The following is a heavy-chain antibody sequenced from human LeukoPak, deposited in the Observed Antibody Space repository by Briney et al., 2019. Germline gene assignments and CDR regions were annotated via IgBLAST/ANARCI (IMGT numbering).Heavy chain of an antibody. V-gene: IGHV3-66*01. Sequence: GGSLRLSCAASGFTVSSNYMSWVRQAPGKGLEWVLVIYSGGSTYYADSVKGRFTISRDNSKNTLYLQVNSLRAEDTAVYYCARDIGDGDYGDNYYYGMDVWGQGTKVTVSS. J-gene: IGHJ6*02. CDR3: ARDIGDGDYGDNYYYGMDV. D-gene: IGHD4-17*01. CDR2: IYSGGST. CDR1: GFTVSSNY.